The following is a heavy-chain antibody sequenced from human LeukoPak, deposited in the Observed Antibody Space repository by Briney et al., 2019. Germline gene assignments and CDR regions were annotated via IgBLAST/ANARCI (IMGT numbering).Heavy chain of an antibody. D-gene: IGHD2-2*01. V-gene: IGHV3-72*01. CDR2: SRNKAKSYST. Sequence: AGSLRLSCAASGFTFSDHYMDWVRQAPGKGLEWVGRSRNKAKSYSTDYAAAVKGRFTLSRDDSKNSLDLQMNSLKTEDTAVYYCARVYCGSTSCYFDCWGQGTLVTVSS. CDR1: GFTFSDHY. J-gene: IGHJ4*02. CDR3: ARVYCGSTSCYFDC.